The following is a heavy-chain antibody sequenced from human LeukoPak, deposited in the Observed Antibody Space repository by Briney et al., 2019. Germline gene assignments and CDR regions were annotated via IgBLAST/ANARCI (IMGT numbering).Heavy chain of an antibody. CDR3: ARERRIPTYYYDS. Sequence: PSETLSLTCTVSGGSISSSSYYWGWIRQPPGKGLEWIGSIYYSGSTYYNPSLKSRVTIPVDTSKNQFSLKLSSVTAADTAVYYCARERRIPTYYYDSWGQGTLVTVSS. CDR1: GGSISSSSYY. CDR2: IYYSGST. V-gene: IGHV4-39*07. D-gene: IGHD3-22*01. J-gene: IGHJ4*02.